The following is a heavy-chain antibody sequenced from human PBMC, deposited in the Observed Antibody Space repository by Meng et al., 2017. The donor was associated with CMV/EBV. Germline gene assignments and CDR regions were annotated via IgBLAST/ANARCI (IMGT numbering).Heavy chain of an antibody. CDR2: INPNSGGT. CDR3: ARDQYSSLRRTGFDP. V-gene: IGHV1-2*02. Sequence: ASVKVSCKASGYTFTGYYMHWVRQAPGQGLEWMGWINPNSGGTNYAQKFQGRVTMTRDTSISTAYMELSSLRSEDTAVYYCARDQYSSLRRTGFDPWGQGTLVTVSS. D-gene: IGHD6-6*01. CDR1: GYTFTGYY. J-gene: IGHJ5*02.